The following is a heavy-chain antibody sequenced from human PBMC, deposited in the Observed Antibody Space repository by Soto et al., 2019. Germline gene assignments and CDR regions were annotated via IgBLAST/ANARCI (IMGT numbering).Heavy chain of an antibody. CDR2: FDPEDGET. CDR3: ATEIVLVPAAMPDGAFDI. CDR1: GYTLTELS. Sequence: QVQLVQSGAEVTKPGASVKVSCKVSGYTLTELSMHWVRQAPGKGLEWMGGFDPEDGETIYAQKSQGRVTMTEDTSTDTAYMELSSLRSEDTAVYYCATEIVLVPAAMPDGAFDIWGQGTMVTVSS. J-gene: IGHJ3*02. D-gene: IGHD2-2*01. V-gene: IGHV1-24*01.